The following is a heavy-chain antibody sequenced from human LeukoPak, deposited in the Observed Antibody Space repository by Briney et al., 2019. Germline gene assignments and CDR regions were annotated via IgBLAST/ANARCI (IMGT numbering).Heavy chain of an antibody. J-gene: IGHJ4*02. V-gene: IGHV4-38-2*02. Sequence: SETLSLTCTVSGYSISSGYYWGWIRQPPGKGLEWIGSIYHSGSTYYNPSLKSRVTISVDTSKNQFSLKLSSVTAADTAVYYCARPRMFGEGDYWGQGTLATVSS. CDR2: IYHSGST. CDR1: GYSISSGYY. CDR3: ARPRMFGEGDY. D-gene: IGHD3-10*02.